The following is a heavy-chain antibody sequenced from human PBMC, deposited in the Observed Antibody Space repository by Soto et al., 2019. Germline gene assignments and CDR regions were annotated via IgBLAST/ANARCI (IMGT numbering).Heavy chain of an antibody. V-gene: IGHV1-2*04. J-gene: IGHJ4*02. CDR3: ARTLGYCSGGSCYFDY. CDR1: GYTFTGYY. CDR2: INPNSGST. Sequence: ASVKVSCKASGYTFTGYYMHWVRQAPGQGLEWMGWINPNSGSTNYAQKFQGWVTMTRDTSISTAYMELSRLRSDDTAVYYCARTLGYCSGGSCYFDYWGQGTLVTVSS. D-gene: IGHD2-15*01.